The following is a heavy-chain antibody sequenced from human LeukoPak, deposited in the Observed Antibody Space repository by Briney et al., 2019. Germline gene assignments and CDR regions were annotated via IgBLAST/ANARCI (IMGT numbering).Heavy chain of an antibody. J-gene: IGHJ4*02. CDR3: AREIHDYGDYEVYFDY. V-gene: IGHV1-3*03. CDR1: GYTFTSYA. D-gene: IGHD4-17*01. CDR2: INAGNGNT. Sequence: ASVKVSCKASGYTFTSYAMHWVRQPPGQRLEWMGWINAGNGNTKYSHEFQDRLTITRDTSANTPYMELSSLRSEDMAVYYCAREIHDYGDYEVYFDYWGQGTLVTVSS.